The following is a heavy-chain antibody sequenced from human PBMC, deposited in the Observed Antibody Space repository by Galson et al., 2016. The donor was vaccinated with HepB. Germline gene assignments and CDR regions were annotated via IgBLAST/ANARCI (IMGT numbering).Heavy chain of an antibody. CDR3: ARVTGGDNWYFDH. CDR1: GGTFGTRT. V-gene: IGHV1-69*13. CDR2: IVPALAVS. D-gene: IGHD2-21*01. Sequence: SVKVPCKASGGTFGTRTVGWVRQAPGRGLEWLGGIVPALAVSTSAQTFQDRITFDADESTATVFMTLASLTLEDTAVYYCARVTGGDNWYFDHWGRGTQVIVS. J-gene: IGHJ2*01.